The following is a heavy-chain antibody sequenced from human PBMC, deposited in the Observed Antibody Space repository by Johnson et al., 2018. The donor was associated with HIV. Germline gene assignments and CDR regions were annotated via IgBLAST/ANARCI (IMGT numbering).Heavy chain of an antibody. J-gene: IGHJ3*02. D-gene: IGHD3-16*01. CDR2: IRYDGSNK. CDR3: AKSLLQFIPKDDAFDI. CDR1: GFTFSSYG. V-gene: IGHV3-30*02. Sequence: QVQLVESGGGLIQPGGSLRLSCAASGFTFSSYGMHWVRQAPGKGLEWVAFIRYDGSNKYYADSVKGRFTISRDNSKNTLYLQMNSLRAEDTDVYYCAKSLLQFIPKDDAFDIWGQGTMVTVSS.